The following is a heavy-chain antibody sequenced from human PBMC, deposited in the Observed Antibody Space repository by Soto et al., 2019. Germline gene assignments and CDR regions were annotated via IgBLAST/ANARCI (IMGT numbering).Heavy chain of an antibody. CDR2: IWYDGSNK. CDR1: GFTFSSYG. V-gene: IGHV3-33*01. D-gene: IGHD6-19*01. CDR3: ARDNVAVAGTDY. Sequence: QVQLVESGGGVVQPGRSLRLSCAASGFTFSSYGMHWVRQAPGKGLEWVAVIWYDGSNKYYADSVKGRFTISRDNSKNTLYLHMNSLRAEDTAVYYCARDNVAVAGTDYWGQGTLFTVSS. J-gene: IGHJ4*02.